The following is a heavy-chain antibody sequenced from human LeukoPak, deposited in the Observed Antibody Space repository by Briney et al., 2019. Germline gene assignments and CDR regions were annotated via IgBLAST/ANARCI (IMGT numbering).Heavy chain of an antibody. CDR1: GGSISSFY. CDR3: AREPGGTGTTRFDY. Sequence: PSETLSLTFTVSGGSISSFYWSWIRQPPGKGMEWIWFIYYSGSTNYNPSLKSRVTISVDTSKNQFSLKLSSVTAADTAVYYCAREPGGTGTTRFDYWGQGTLVTVSS. V-gene: IGHV4-59*01. J-gene: IGHJ4*02. D-gene: IGHD1-1*01. CDR2: IYYSGST.